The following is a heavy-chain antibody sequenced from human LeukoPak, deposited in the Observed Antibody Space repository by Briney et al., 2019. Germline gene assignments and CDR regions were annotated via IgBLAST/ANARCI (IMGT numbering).Heavy chain of an antibody. Sequence: PSETLSLTCAVSGYSISSGYYWGWIRQPPGKGLEWIGSIYHSGSTYYNPSLKSRVTISVDTSRTQFSLKLSSVTAADTAVYYCASADGTVADYWGQGTLVTVSS. D-gene: IGHD4-17*01. CDR3: ASADGTVADY. CDR1: GYSISSGYY. V-gene: IGHV4-38-2*01. CDR2: IYHSGST. J-gene: IGHJ4*02.